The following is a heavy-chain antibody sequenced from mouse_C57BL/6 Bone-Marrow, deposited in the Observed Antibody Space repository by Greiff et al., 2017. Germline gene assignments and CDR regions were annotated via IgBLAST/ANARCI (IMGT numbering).Heavy chain of an antibody. CDR3: ARSPITTVPDD. CDR1: GYTFTDYY. CDR2: INPYNGGT. V-gene: IGHV1-19*01. Sequence: VQLQQSGPVLVKPGASVKMSCKASGYTFTDYYMNWVKQSHGKSLEWIGVINPYNGGTSYNQKFKGKATLTVDKSSSTAYMELNSLTSEDSAVYYCARSPITTVPDDWGQGTTLTVSS. D-gene: IGHD1-1*01. J-gene: IGHJ2*01.